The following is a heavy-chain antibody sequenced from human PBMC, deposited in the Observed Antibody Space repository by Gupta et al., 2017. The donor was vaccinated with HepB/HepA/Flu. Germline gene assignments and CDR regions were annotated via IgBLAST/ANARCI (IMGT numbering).Heavy chain of an antibody. D-gene: IGHD1-26*01. J-gene: IGHJ5*02. CDR1: SDSVPTRGYY. CDR3: ARVINWGSGRYYCDA. Sequence: QVQLQVSGTALVRPSATLSLTCSVSSDSVPTRGYYWAWIRQPPGKGLECLGYVYYLGTTNYNPLLMSRGTLSIDTSKSQFSLSLGSVTSADTAVYFCARVINWGSGRYYCDAWGQGTLGTVSS. V-gene: IGHV4-61*08. CDR2: VYYLGTT.